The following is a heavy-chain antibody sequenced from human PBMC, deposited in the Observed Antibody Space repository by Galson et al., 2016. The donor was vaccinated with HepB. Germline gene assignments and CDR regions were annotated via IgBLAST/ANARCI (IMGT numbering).Heavy chain of an antibody. D-gene: IGHD6-13*01. CDR1: GGPINSYY. V-gene: IGHV4-4*07. Sequence: LSLTCTVSGGPINSYYWSWIRQSVGKGLEWIGRIYSSGHTNYNPSLKSRATMSVDRSKKQVSLEVSSVTAADTAVYYCARGMESSNWPGWFDPWGLGILVTVAS. CDR3: ARGMESSNWPGWFDP. CDR2: IYSSGHT. J-gene: IGHJ5*02.